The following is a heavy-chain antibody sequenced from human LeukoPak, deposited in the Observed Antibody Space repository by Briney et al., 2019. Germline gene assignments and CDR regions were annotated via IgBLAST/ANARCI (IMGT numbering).Heavy chain of an antibody. CDR3: ASRGSYYGSGSYYY. CDR2: ISGSGGST. D-gene: IGHD3-10*01. J-gene: IGHJ4*02. CDR1: GFTFSNYA. V-gene: IGHV3-23*01. Sequence: GGSLRLSCAASGFTFSNYAMSWVRQAPGKGLEWVSAISGSGGSTYYADSVKGRFTISRDNAKNSLYLQMSSLRAEDTAVYYCASRGSYYGSGSYYYWGQGTLVTVSS.